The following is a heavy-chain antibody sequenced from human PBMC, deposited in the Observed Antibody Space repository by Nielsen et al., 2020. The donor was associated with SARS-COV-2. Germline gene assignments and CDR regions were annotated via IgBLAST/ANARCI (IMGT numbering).Heavy chain of an antibody. CDR2: ISSSGSTI. V-gene: IGHV3-48*03. CDR3: ASSPAIATTSTGGFEI. D-gene: IGHD1-1*01. J-gene: IGHJ3*02. CDR1: GFTFSSYE. Sequence: GESLKISCAASGFTFSSYEMNWVRQAPGKGLEWVSYISSSGSTIYYADSVKGRFTISRDNAKNSLYLRLSSLRPEDTALYYCASSPAIATTSTGGFEIWGHGTMVTVSS.